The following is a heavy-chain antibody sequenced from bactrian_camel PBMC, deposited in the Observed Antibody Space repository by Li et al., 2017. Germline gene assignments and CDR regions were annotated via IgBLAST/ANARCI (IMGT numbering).Heavy chain of an antibody. D-gene: IGHD7*01. Sequence: HVQLVESGGGWLRPEGSWTLSVAAPGRPYFNGAMGWFRQVEGKDREAVATLEYRGRTAYQDSVKGRFIITRDKAKDLVYLQMNGLQPEDTGMYYCAADQLYGTCRDVLDFPARGQGTQVTVST. J-gene: IGHJ4*01. CDR1: GRPYFNGA. CDR2: LEYRGRT. V-gene: IGHV3S53*01. CDR3: AADQLYGTCRDVLDFPA.